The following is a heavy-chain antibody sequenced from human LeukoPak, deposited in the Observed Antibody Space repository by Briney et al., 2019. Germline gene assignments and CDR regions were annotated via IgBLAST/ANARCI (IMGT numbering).Heavy chain of an antibody. Sequence: ASVKVSCKSSGGTFSSYAISWVRQAPGQALEWMGRIIPIFGTANYAQKFQGRVTITTDESTSTAYMELSSLRSEDTAVYYCAREGEAAAGTESPTINWFDPWGQGTLVTVSS. V-gene: IGHV1-69*05. D-gene: IGHD6-13*01. CDR2: IIPIFGTA. CDR1: GGTFSSYA. J-gene: IGHJ5*02. CDR3: AREGEAAAGTESPTINWFDP.